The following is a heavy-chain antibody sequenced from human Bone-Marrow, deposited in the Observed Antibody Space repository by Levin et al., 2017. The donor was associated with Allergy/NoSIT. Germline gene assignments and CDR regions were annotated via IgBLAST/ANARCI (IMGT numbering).Heavy chain of an antibody. D-gene: IGHD3-22*01. CDR1: GYTFTGYY. V-gene: IGHV1-2*02. CDR2: INPHNGDT. Sequence: GESLKISCKVSGYTFTGYYLQWVRQAPGQGLEWLGWINPHNGDTDFAQKFQGRVTMTRDTSIRTAYMELTSLKSDDTAVYFCERRSDNTGYPLDYWGQGTLVTVSS. CDR3: ERRSDNTGYPLDY. J-gene: IGHJ4*01.